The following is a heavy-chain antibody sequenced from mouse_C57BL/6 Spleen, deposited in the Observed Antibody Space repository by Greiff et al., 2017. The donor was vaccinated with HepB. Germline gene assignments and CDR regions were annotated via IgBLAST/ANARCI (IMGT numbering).Heavy chain of an antibody. Sequence: QVQLQQPGAELVRPGTSVKLSCKASGYTFTSYWMHWVKQRPGQGLEWIGVIDPSDSYTNYNQKFKGKATLTVDTSSSTAYMQLSSLTSEDSAVYYCARRESDYYAMDYWGQGTSVTVSS. CDR3: ARRESDYYAMDY. CDR2: IDPSDSYT. J-gene: IGHJ4*01. V-gene: IGHV1-59*01. CDR1: GYTFTSYW.